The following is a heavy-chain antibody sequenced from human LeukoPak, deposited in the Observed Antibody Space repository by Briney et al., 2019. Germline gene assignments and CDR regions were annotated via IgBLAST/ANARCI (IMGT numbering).Heavy chain of an antibody. V-gene: IGHV1-2*02. CDR3: AVPPHCSSTSCYNGFDY. CDR2: INPNSGGT. J-gene: IGHJ4*02. Sequence: ASVKVSCKASGYTFTGYYMHWVRQAPGQGLEWMGWINPNSGGTNYAQKFQGRVTMTRDTSISTAYMELSRLTSDDTAVYYCAVPPHCSSTSCYNGFDYWGQGTLVTLSS. CDR1: GYTFTGYY. D-gene: IGHD2-2*02.